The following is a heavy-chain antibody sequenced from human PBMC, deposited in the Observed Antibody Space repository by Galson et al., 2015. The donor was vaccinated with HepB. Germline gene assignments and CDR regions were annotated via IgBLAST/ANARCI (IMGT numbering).Heavy chain of an antibody. J-gene: IGHJ3*02. CDR1: GFTFSSYA. CDR2: ISYDGSNK. CDR3: ARDLLLWFGGGAFDI. Sequence: SLRLSCAASGFTFSSYAMHWVRQAPGKGLEWVAVISYDGSNKYYADSVKGRFTISRDNSKNTLYLQMNSLRAEDTAVYYCARDLLLWFGGGAFDIWGQGTMVTVSS. V-gene: IGHV3-30-3*01. D-gene: IGHD3-10*01.